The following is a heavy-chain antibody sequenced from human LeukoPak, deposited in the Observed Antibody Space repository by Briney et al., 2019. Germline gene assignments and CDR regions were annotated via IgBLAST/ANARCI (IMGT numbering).Heavy chain of an antibody. Sequence: GASVKVSCKASGFTFSSYAMHWVRQAPGKGLEWVAVISYDGSNKYYADSVKGQFTISRDNSKNTLYLQMNSLRAEDTAVYYCARDLAIVGATYYYYGMDVWGQGTTVTVSS. V-gene: IGHV3-30-3*01. CDR2: ISYDGSNK. CDR1: GFTFSSYA. D-gene: IGHD1-26*01. CDR3: ARDLAIVGATYYYYGMDV. J-gene: IGHJ6*02.